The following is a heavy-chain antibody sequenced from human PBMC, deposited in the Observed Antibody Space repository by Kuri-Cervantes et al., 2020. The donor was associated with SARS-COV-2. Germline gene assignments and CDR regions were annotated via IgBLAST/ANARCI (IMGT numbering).Heavy chain of an antibody. CDR1: GYTFTSYG. J-gene: IGHJ6*03. Sequence: ASVTDSCMASGYTFTSYGISWVRQAPGQGLAWMGWISAYNGNTNYAQKLQGILNMTTDTSPSTAYMELRSLISDDTAVYYCARDIAAADNYYYYYYMDVWGKGTTVTVSS. V-gene: IGHV1-18*01. CDR2: ISAYNGNT. CDR3: ARDIAAADNYYYYYYMDV. D-gene: IGHD6-13*01.